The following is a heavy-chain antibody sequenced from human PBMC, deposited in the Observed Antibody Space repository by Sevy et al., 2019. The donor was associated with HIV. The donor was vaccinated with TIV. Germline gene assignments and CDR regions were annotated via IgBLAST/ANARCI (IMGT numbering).Heavy chain of an antibody. Sequence: SLKISCAASGFNFDDYAMHWVRQAPGKGLEWVSGITWHSYNIGYADSVKGRFTISRDNAKNSLYLQMNSLGTEDTALYYCARSRASYYGMDVWGQGTTVTVSS. V-gene: IGHV3-9*01. CDR1: GFNFDDYA. CDR3: ARSRASYYGMDV. J-gene: IGHJ6*02. D-gene: IGHD6-6*01. CDR2: ITWHSYNI.